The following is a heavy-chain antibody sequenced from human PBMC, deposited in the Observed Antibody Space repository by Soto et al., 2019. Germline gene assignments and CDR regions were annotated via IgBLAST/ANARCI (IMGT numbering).Heavy chain of an antibody. CDR2: IYYSGST. Sequence: NPSETLSLTCTVSGGSISSYYWSWIRQPPGKGLEWIGYIYYSGSTNYNPSLKSRVTISVDTSKNQFSLKLSSVTAADTAVYYCARKARAIFGVVNGPYYYYMDVWGKGTTVTVSS. CDR1: GGSISSYY. V-gene: IGHV4-59*08. D-gene: IGHD3-3*01. J-gene: IGHJ6*03. CDR3: ARKARAIFGVVNGPYYYYMDV.